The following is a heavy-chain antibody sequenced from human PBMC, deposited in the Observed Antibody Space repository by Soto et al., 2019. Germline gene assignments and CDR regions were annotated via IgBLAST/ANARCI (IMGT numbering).Heavy chain of an antibody. CDR3: ARGGPGTDIVATNVFDS. CDR2: IIPIFGTA. Sequence: QVQLVQSGAEVKKPGSSVKVSCKASGGTFSSYAISWVRQAPGQGLEWMGGIIPIFGTANYAQKFQGRVTITADESTSTAYMELSILRSEDTAVYYCARGGPGTDIVATNVFDSWGQGTLVTVSS. D-gene: IGHD5-12*01. J-gene: IGHJ4*02. V-gene: IGHV1-69*01. CDR1: GGTFSSYA.